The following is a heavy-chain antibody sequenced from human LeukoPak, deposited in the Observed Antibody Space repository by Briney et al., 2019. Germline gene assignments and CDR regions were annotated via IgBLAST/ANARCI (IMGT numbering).Heavy chain of an antibody. CDR1: GYTFTGYY. Sequence: ASVKVSCKASGYTFTGYYMHWVRQAPGQGLEWMGWMNPNSGNTGYAQKFQGRVTMTRNTSISTAYMELSSLRSEDTAVYYCARGHHLCGGDCHYYYYYYMDVWGKGTTVTISS. J-gene: IGHJ6*03. CDR2: MNPNSGNT. V-gene: IGHV1-8*02. CDR3: ARGHHLCGGDCHYYYYYYMDV. D-gene: IGHD2-21*02.